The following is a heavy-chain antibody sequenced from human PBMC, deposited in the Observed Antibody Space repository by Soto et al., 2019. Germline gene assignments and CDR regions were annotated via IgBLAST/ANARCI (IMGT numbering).Heavy chain of an antibody. J-gene: IGHJ4*02. D-gene: IGHD3-10*01. Sequence: QVQLVQSGAEVKKPGSPVRVSCTASGDTFNFYTISWVRQVPGQGPEWMGRIIPMLGRSNYAQKFQGRVTIMADKYTSTVYMNLSGLTSEDTAVYYCATSYGSGSTPFDYWGQGTLVTVSS. CDR3: ATSYGSGSTPFDY. V-gene: IGHV1-69*02. CDR2: IIPMLGRS. CDR1: GDTFNFYT.